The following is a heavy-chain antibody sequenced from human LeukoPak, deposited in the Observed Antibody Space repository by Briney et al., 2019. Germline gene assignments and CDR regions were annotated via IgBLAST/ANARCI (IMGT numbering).Heavy chain of an antibody. V-gene: IGHV4-39*01. J-gene: IGHJ4*02. CDR3: ARHRDSGLYYLDS. CDR2: VFYSGSS. Sequence: PSETLSLTCTVSGGSISSRDYYWVWIRQPPGKRLEWIGSVFYSGSSYSNPSLESRLTMFVDTSKNQFSLRLNSVTAADTAVYYCARHRDSGLYYLDSWGQGTLATVSS. CDR1: GGSISSRDYY. D-gene: IGHD6-19*01.